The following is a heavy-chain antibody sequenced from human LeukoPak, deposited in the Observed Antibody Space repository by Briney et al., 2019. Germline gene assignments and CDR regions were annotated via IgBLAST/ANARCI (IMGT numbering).Heavy chain of an antibody. V-gene: IGHV3-30*18. CDR2: MSYDGTNK. CDR1: GFTFSSYG. J-gene: IGHJ4*02. CDR3: AKRGDCSSISCSTYGIDY. Sequence: GGSLRPSCAASGFTFSSYGMHWVRQAPGKGLEWVAVMSYDGTNKYYVDSVKGRFTISRDNSKNTLYLQMNSLRAEDTAVYYCAKRGDCSSISCSTYGIDYWGQGTLVTVSS. D-gene: IGHD2-2*02.